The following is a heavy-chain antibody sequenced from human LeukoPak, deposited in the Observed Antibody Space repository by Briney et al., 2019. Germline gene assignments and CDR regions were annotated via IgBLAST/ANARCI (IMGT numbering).Heavy chain of an antibody. CDR3: ARGGYDILGASNYGMDV. Sequence: SETLSLTCAVYGGSFSGYYWSWIRQPPGKGLEWIGEINHSGSTNYNPSLKSRVTISVDTSKNQFSLKLSSVTAADTAVYYCARGGYDILGASNYGMDVWGQGTTVTVSS. CDR1: GGSFSGYY. CDR2: INHSGST. J-gene: IGHJ6*02. V-gene: IGHV4-34*01. D-gene: IGHD3-9*01.